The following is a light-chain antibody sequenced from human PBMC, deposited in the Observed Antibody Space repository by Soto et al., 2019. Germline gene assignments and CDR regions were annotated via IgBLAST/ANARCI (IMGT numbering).Light chain of an antibody. V-gene: IGKV3-20*01. Sequence: EIVLTQSPGTLSLSPGERATLSCRASQSVSSNFLAWYQQKPGQAPRLVIYGASSRATGIPDRFSGSASGTDFTLTISRLEPGDFAVYYCQNYGSSPWTFGQGTKVAIK. J-gene: IGKJ1*01. CDR2: GAS. CDR1: QSVSSNF. CDR3: QNYGSSPWT.